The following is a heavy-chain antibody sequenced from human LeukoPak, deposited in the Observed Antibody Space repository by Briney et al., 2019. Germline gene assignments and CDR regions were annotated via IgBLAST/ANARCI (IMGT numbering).Heavy chain of an antibody. D-gene: IGHD2-15*01. J-gene: IGHJ1*01. CDR3: ATTNCSGGSCYPSQYFQH. CDR1: GFTFSSYG. CDR2: ISYDGSNK. Sequence: GGSLRLSCAASGFTFSSYGMHWVRQAPGKGLEWVAVISYDGSNKYYADSVKGRFTISRDNSKNTLYLQMNSLRAEDTAVYYCATTNCSGGSCYPSQYFQHWGQGTLVTISS. V-gene: IGHV3-30*03.